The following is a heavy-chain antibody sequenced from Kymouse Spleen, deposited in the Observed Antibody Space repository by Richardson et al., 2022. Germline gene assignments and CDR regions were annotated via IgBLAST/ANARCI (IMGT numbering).Heavy chain of an antibody. J-gene: IGHJ4*02. Sequence: EVQLVESGGGLVQPGGSLKLSCAASGFTFSGSAMHWVRQASGKGLEWVGRIRSKANSYATAYAASVKGRFTISRDDSKNTAYLQMNSLKTEDTAVYYCTRHDFDWLSFDYWGQGTLVTVSS. V-gene: IGHV3-73*02. CDR1: GFTFSGSA. D-gene: IGHD3-9*01. CDR3: TRHDFDWLSFDY. CDR2: IRSKANSYAT.